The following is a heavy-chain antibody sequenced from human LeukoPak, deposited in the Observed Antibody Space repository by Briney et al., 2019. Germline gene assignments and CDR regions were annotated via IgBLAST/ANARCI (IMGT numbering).Heavy chain of an antibody. D-gene: IGHD3-22*01. CDR1: GCTFTSYY. CDR2: INPSGGST. CDR3: ARVGVYYDSSGYYSD. J-gene: IGHJ4*02. Sequence: ASVKVSCKASGCTFTSYYMHWVQQAPGQGLEWMGIINPSGGSTSYAQKFQGRVTMTRDTSTSTVYMELSSLRSEDTAVYYCARVGVYYDSSGYYSDWGQGTLVTVSS. V-gene: IGHV1-46*01.